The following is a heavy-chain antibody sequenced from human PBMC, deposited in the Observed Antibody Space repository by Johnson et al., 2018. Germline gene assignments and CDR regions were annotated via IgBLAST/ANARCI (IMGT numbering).Heavy chain of an antibody. CDR3: ARVESSPHYGMDV. D-gene: IGHD6-13*01. CDR2: INRDGSST. CDR1: GFTFSSYW. V-gene: IGHV3-74*01. Sequence: VQLQESGGGLVQPGGSLRLSCAASGFTFSSYWMYWVRQAPGKGLVWVSRINRDGSSTSYADSVKGRFTISRDNSKNPLYLQMNSLRAEDTAVYYCARVESSPHYGMDVWGQGTTVTVSS. J-gene: IGHJ6*02.